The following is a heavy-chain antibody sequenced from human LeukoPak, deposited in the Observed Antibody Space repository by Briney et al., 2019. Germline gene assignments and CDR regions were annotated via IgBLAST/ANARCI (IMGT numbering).Heavy chain of an antibody. Sequence: GGSLRLSCAASGFTFSTYGMSWVRQAPGKGLEWVSSISTSSSYIYYADSVKGRFTISRDNSKNTLYLQMNSLKTEDTAVYYCTTDPRGTMVRGVYELLLDYWGQGTLVTVSS. CDR1: GFTFSTYG. D-gene: IGHD3-10*01. CDR3: TTDPRGTMVRGVYELLLDY. V-gene: IGHV3-21*03. CDR2: ISTSSSYI. J-gene: IGHJ4*02.